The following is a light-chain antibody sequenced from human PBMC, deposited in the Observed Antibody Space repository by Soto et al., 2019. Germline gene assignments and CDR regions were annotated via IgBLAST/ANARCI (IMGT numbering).Light chain of an antibody. V-gene: IGKV3-20*01. CDR3: QQYGSSPPWT. CDR1: QSVSSY. CDR2: DAS. J-gene: IGKJ1*01. Sequence: DIVLTQSPATLSLSPGERATLSCRASQSVSSYLAWYQQKPGQAPRLLIYDASNRATGIPARFSGSGSGTDFTLTISRLEPEDFAVYYCQQYGSSPPWTFGQGTKVDIK.